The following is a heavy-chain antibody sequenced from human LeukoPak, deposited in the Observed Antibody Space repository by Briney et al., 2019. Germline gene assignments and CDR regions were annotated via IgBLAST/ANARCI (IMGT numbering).Heavy chain of an antibody. Sequence: PSETLSLTCAVYGGSFSGYYWSWIRQPPGKGLEWIGEINHSGSTNYNPSLKSRVTISVDTSKNQFSLKLSSVTAADTAVYYCARGGFQPRVRGVIILDYWGQGTLVTVSS. V-gene: IGHV4-34*01. J-gene: IGHJ4*02. CDR3: ARGGFQPRVRGVIILDY. D-gene: IGHD3-10*01. CDR1: GGSFSGYY. CDR2: INHSGST.